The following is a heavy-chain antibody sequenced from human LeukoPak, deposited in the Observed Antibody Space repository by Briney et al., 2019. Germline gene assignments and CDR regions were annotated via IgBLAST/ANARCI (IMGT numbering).Heavy chain of an antibody. J-gene: IGHJ4*02. CDR2: INWNGGST. D-gene: IGHD5-18*01. Sequence: GGSLRLSCAASGFTFDDYGMSWVRQAPGKGLEWVSGINWNGGSTGYADSVKGRFTISRDNAKNSLYLQMNSLRAEDTALYYCARDSRSGYSYGSGNYWGQGTLVTVSS. V-gene: IGHV3-20*04. CDR1: GFTFDDYG. CDR3: ARDSRSGYSYGSGNY.